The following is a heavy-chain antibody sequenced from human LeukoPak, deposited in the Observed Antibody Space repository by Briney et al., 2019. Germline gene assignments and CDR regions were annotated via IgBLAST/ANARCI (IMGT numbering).Heavy chain of an antibody. CDR2: INPNTGNP. D-gene: IGHD3-16*02. CDR3: ARAYQPLGGLSLPDY. J-gene: IGHJ4*02. V-gene: IGHV7-4-1*02. Sequence: ASVKVSCKASGYTFTGYYMHWVRQAPGQGLEWMGWINPNTGNPTYAPGFTGRFVFSLDTSVSTAYLQISGLKADDTAVYYCARAYQPLGGLSLPDYWGQGTLVSVSS. CDR1: GYTFTGYY.